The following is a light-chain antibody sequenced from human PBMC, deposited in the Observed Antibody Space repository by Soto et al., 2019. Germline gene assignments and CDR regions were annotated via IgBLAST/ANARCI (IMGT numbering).Light chain of an antibody. CDR3: QQRSNWPPIT. V-gene: IGKV4-1*01. J-gene: IGKJ5*01. CDR2: WAS. Sequence: DLVLTQSPDSLAVSLGERATINCKSSQSVLYSSNNKNYLAWYQQKPGQPPKLLIYWASTRESGVPDRFSGSGSGTDFTLTISSLEPEDFAVYYCQQRSNWPPITFGQGTRLEIK. CDR1: QSVLYSSNNKNY.